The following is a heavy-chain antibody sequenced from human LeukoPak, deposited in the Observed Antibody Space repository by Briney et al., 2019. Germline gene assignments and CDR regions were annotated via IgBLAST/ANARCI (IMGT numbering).Heavy chain of an antibody. CDR1: GFTFSSYA. J-gene: IGHJ3*02. D-gene: IGHD3-22*01. V-gene: IGHV3-23*01. Sequence: PGGSLRLSCAASGFTFSSYAMSWVRQAPGKGLEWVSAISNSGGTTLYADSVRGRFIISRDNSKNTLYLQMSSLRAEDTAVYYCAASITMIDDALDMWGQGTMITVSS. CDR2: ISNSGGTT. CDR3: AASITMIDDALDM.